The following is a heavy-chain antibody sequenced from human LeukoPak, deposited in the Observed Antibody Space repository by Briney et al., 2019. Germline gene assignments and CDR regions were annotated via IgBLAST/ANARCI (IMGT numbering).Heavy chain of an antibody. CDR2: IKSRTDGGTT. V-gene: IGHV3-15*01. D-gene: IGHD3-10*01. CDR3: TTYGSGSYHTYYFDY. Sequence: GGSLRLSCAASGSTFSNAWMSWVRQAPGKGLEWVGRIKSRTDGGTTDYAAPVKGRFTISRDDSKNTLYLQMNSLKTEDTAVYYCTTYGSGSYHTYYFDYWGQGALVTVSS. J-gene: IGHJ4*02. CDR1: GSTFSNAW.